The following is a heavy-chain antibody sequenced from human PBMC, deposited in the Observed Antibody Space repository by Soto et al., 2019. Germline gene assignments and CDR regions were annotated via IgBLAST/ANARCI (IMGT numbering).Heavy chain of an antibody. J-gene: IGHJ4*02. CDR1: GFKFVDYG. CDR2: IKHDTSEA. CDR3: ARDGLLFSGPYRPSRFDY. V-gene: IGHV3-7*03. D-gene: IGHD3-16*02. Sequence: GGPLRLSCPASGFKFVDYGRSWFRQPPGKGLEWVGNIKHDTSEAHYADSVKGRFTITRDNIKNFLFLQMNGLRSDDTASYYCARDGLLFSGPYRPSRFDYWGLGTLVTVSS.